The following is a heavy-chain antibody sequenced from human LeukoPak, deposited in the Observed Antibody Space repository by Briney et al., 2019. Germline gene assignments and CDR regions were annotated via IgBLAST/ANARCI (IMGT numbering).Heavy chain of an antibody. Sequence: SETLSLTCAVYGGSFSGYYWSWIRQPPGKGLEWIGEINHSGSNNYNPSLKSGVTISVETYKKQFTLKRGSVTAADTAVYYCATPKADSSGPYDAFDIWGQGTMVTVSS. J-gene: IGHJ3*02. CDR2: INHSGSN. CDR3: ATPKADSSGPYDAFDI. D-gene: IGHD3-22*01. CDR1: GGSFSGYY. V-gene: IGHV4-34*01.